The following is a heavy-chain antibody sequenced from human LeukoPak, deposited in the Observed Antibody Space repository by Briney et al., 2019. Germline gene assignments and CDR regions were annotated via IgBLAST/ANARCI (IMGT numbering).Heavy chain of an antibody. CDR2: IHTSGST. Sequence: SETLSRTCTVSGGSISSYYWIWVRQPAGKGLEWIGRIHTSGSTNYNPSLKSRVTMSLDTSKNQFSLKLTSVTAADTAVFYCAGTQHGELDYWGQGALVTVSS. CDR1: GGSISSYY. V-gene: IGHV4-4*07. CDR3: AGTQHGELDY. D-gene: IGHD7-27*01. J-gene: IGHJ4*02.